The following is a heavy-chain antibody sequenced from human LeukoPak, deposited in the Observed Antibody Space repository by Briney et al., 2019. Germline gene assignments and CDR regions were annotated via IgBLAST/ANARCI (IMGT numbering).Heavy chain of an antibody. V-gene: IGHV3-23*01. CDR2: ISGSGGST. CDR1: GFTFGHYW. Sequence: GGSLRLSCAASGFTFGHYWMSWVRQAPGKGLEWVSAISGSGGSTYYADSVKGRFTISRDNSKNTLYLQMNSLRAEDTAVYYCARDRNTDFWSGYYTNYFDYWGQGTLVTVSS. J-gene: IGHJ4*02. CDR3: ARDRNTDFWSGYYTNYFDY. D-gene: IGHD3-3*01.